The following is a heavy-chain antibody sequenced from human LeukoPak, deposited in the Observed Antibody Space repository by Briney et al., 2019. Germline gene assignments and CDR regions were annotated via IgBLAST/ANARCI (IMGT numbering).Heavy chain of an antibody. J-gene: IGHJ6*02. D-gene: IGHD4-17*01. CDR1: GFTFSSYA. CDR2: ISGSGGST. CDR3: AKGETTVTAAAYYYYGMDV. V-gene: IGHV3-23*01. Sequence: GGSLRLSCAASGFTFSSYAMSWGRQAPGKGLEWVSAISGSGGSTYYADSVKGRFTISRDNSKNTLYLQMNSLRAEDTAVYYCAKGETTVTAAAYYYYGMDVWGQGTTVTVSS.